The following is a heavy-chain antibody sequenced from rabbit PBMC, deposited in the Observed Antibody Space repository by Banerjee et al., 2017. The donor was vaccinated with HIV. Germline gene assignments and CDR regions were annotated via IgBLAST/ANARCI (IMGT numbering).Heavy chain of an antibody. CDR1: GFSLGRNYH. V-gene: IGHV1S40*01. Sequence: QSLEESGGDLVKPGASLTLTCTASGFSLGRNYHMCWVRQAPGKGLEWIACIYIGGGNTHYASWAKGRFTISKTSSTVDLKMTSLTAADTATYFCARDINGDGWYYNLWGQGTLVTVS. CDR2: IYIGGGNT. D-gene: IGHD2-1*01. J-gene: IGHJ4*01. CDR3: ARDINGDGWYYNL.